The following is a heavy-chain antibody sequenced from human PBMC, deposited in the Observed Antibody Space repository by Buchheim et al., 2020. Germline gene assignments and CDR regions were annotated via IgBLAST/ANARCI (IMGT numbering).Heavy chain of an antibody. CDR2: IYYSGST. Sequence: QVQLQESGPGLVKPSQTLSLTCTVSGGSISSGGYYWSWIRQHPGKGLEWIGYIYYSGSTYYNPSLKSRVTISVDTSKNQFSLKLSSVTAADTAMYYCARDQVPQYYDFWSGYSYYYGMDVWGQGTT. J-gene: IGHJ6*02. V-gene: IGHV4-31*03. D-gene: IGHD3-3*01. CDR3: ARDQVPQYYDFWSGYSYYYGMDV. CDR1: GGSISSGGYY.